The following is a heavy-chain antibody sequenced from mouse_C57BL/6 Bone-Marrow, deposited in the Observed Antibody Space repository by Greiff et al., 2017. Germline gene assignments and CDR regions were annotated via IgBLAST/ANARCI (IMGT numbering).Heavy chain of an antibody. CDR2: IDPSDSYT. CDR3: ARWGANCDWYFDV. V-gene: IGHV1-59*01. D-gene: IGHD4-1*01. J-gene: IGHJ1*03. CDR1: GYTFTSYW. Sequence: QVQLQQPGAELVRPGTSVKLSCKASGYTFTSYWMHWVKQRPGQGLEWIGVIDPSDSYTNYNQKFKGKATLTVDTSSSTAYMQLSSLTSEDSAVYYCARWGANCDWYFDVWGTGTTVTVSS.